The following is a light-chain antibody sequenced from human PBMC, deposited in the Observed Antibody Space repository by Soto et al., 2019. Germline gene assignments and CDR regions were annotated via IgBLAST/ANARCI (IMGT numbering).Light chain of an antibody. V-gene: IGLV2-8*01. Sequence: QSALTQPPSASGSPGQSVTISCTGTSSDVGGSKFVSWYQHHPGKAPKLMIYEVFKRPSGVPDRFSGSKSGNTASLTVSGLQAEDEADYYCSSYADSIPFVFGTGTKLTVL. CDR1: SSDVGGSKF. CDR2: EVF. J-gene: IGLJ1*01. CDR3: SSYADSIPFV.